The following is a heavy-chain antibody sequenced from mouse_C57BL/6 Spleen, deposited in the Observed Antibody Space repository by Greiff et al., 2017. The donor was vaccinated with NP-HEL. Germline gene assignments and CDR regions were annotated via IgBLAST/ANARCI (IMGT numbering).Heavy chain of an antibody. CDR2: IYPGDGDT. Sequence: VQLQESGPELVKPGASVKISCKASGYAFSSSWMNWVKQRPGKGLEWIGRIYPGDGDTNYNGKFKGKATLTADKSSSTAYMQLSSLTSEDSAVYFCSYSKGVAYWGQGTLVTVSA. CDR1: GYAFSSSW. V-gene: IGHV1-82*01. CDR3: SYSKGVAY. J-gene: IGHJ3*01. D-gene: IGHD2-5*01.